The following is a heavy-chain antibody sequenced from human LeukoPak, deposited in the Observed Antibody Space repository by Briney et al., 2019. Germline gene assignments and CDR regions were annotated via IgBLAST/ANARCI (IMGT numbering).Heavy chain of an antibody. CDR3: ATSHGLGYCSGGSCYSDY. V-gene: IGHV1-24*01. J-gene: IGHJ4*02. Sequence: ASVKVSCKVSGYTLTELSMHWVRQAPGKGLEWMGGFDPEGGETIYAQKFQGRVTMTEDTSTDTAYMELSSLRSEDTAVYYCATSHGLGYCSGGSCYSDYWGQGTLVTVSS. D-gene: IGHD2-15*01. CDR1: GYTLTELS. CDR2: FDPEGGET.